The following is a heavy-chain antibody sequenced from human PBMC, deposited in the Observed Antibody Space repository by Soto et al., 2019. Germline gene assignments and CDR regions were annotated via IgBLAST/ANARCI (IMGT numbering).Heavy chain of an antibody. CDR2: IYSGGST. CDR3: AKDLCGSCYLGYYYYGMDV. J-gene: IGHJ6*02. V-gene: IGHV3-53*01. D-gene: IGHD2-15*01. CDR1: GFTVSSNY. Sequence: PGGSLRLSCAASGFTVSSNYMSWVRQAPGKGLEWVSVIYSGGSTYYADSVKGRFTISRDNSKNTLYLQMNSLRAEDTAVYYCAKDLCGSCYLGYYYYGMDVWGQGTTVTVSS.